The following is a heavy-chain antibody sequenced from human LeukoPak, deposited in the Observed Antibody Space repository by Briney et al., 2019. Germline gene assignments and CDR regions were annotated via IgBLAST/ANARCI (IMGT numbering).Heavy chain of an antibody. Sequence: KHGESLKISCKGSGYSFTSYWIGWVRQMPGKGLEWMGIIYPGDSDTRYSPSFQGQVTISADKSISTAYLQWSSLKASDTAMYYCARLSAEPSLPDIQVQDIVVVPAAMRARGFDPWGQGTLVTVSS. J-gene: IGHJ5*02. V-gene: IGHV5-51*01. CDR2: IYPGDSDT. D-gene: IGHD2-2*01. CDR3: ARLSAEPSLPDIQVQDIVVVPAAMRARGFDP. CDR1: GYSFTSYW.